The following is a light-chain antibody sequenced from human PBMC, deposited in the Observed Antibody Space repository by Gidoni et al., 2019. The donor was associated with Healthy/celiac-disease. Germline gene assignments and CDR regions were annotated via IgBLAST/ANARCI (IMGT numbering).Light chain of an antibody. Sequence: SYVRTQPPSGSVAPGQTARITCGGNHIGSKSVHWYQQKPGQPPVLVVYDDSDRPSGIPERFSGSNSGNTATLTISRVEAGDEADYYCQVWDSSSDHPVFGGGTKLTVL. CDR3: QVWDSSSDHPV. CDR1: HIGSKS. V-gene: IGLV3-21*02. CDR2: DDS. J-gene: IGLJ2*01.